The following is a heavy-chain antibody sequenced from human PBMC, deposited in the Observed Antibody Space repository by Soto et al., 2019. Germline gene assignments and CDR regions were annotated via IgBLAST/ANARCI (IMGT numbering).Heavy chain of an antibody. CDR2: IYYSGST. V-gene: IGHV4-61*01. CDR1: GGSVSSGSYY. J-gene: IGHJ3*02. Sequence: KPSETLSLTCTVSGGSVSSGSYYWSWIRQPPGKGLEWIGYIYYSGSTNYNPSLKSRVTISVDTSKNQFSLKLSSVTAADTAVYYCARGRITMVRGVIDAFDIWGQGTMVTVSS. CDR3: ARGRITMVRGVIDAFDI. D-gene: IGHD3-10*01.